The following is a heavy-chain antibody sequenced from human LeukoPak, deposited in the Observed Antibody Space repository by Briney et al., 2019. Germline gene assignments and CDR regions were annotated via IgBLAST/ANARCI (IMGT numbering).Heavy chain of an antibody. Sequence: GGSLRLSCAASGFTFSSYEMNWVRQAPGKGLEWVSYISSSGSTIYYADSVKGRFTISRDNAKSSLYLQMNSLRAEDTAVYYCARTPRIAARPPYFDYWGQGTLVTVSS. J-gene: IGHJ4*02. CDR1: GFTFSSYE. D-gene: IGHD6-6*01. CDR3: ARTPRIAARPPYFDY. V-gene: IGHV3-48*03. CDR2: ISSSGSTI.